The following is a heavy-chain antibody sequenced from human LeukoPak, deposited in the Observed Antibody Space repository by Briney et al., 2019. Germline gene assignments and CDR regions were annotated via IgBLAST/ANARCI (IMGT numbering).Heavy chain of an antibody. CDR2: IYYIGST. Sequence: SGALSLTCTVSGGSISSYYWSWIRQPPGKGLEWIGYIYYIGSTNCNPSVKSRVAMSVGTSKKQFSLKLSSLTAADTAVYYCARGGTAVIAPYAFDIWGQGTMVTVS. V-gene: IGHV4-59*01. D-gene: IGHD4-23*01. CDR3: ARGGTAVIAPYAFDI. CDR1: GGSISSYY. J-gene: IGHJ3*02.